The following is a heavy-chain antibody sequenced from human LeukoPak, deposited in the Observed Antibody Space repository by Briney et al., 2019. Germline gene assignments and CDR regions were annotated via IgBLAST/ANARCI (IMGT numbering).Heavy chain of an antibody. D-gene: IGHD3-16*01. CDR1: GASIRSGGNY. J-gene: IGHJ4*02. Sequence: TLSLTCSVSGASIRSGGNYWTWIRQYPGKGLEWIGYVYNIGITYYNPSLKSRATISADTSKNQFSLKLSSVTAADTAVYYCARALQGDPGDFWGQGTLVTVSS. V-gene: IGHV4-31*03. CDR3: ARALQGDPGDF. CDR2: VYNIGIT.